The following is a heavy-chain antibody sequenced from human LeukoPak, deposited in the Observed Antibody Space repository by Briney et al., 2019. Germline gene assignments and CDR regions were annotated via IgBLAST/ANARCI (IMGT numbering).Heavy chain of an antibody. CDR3: AKDLSPVTSSDAHYYYYYGMDV. CDR1: GFTFSSYG. CDR2: ISYDGSNK. D-gene: IGHD4-17*01. V-gene: IGHV3-30*18. Sequence: GRSLRLSCAASGFTFSSYGMHWVRQAPGKGLEWVAVISYDGSNKYYADSVKVRFTISRDNSKNTLYLQMNRLRAEDTAVYYCAKDLSPVTSSDAHYYYYYGMDVWGKGTTVTVSS. J-gene: IGHJ6*04.